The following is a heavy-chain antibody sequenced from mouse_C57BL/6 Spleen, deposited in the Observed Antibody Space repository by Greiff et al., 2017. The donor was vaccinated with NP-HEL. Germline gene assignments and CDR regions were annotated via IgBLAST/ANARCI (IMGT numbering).Heavy chain of an antibody. J-gene: IGHJ4*01. CDR1: GYTFTSYW. CDR3: ARDGNYGFFYAMDY. V-gene: IGHV1-72*01. CDR2: IDPNSGGT. Sequence: QVQLQQPGAELVKPGASVKLSCKASGYTFTSYWMPWVKQRPGRGLEWIGRIDPNSGGTKYNEKFKSKATLTVDNPSSTSYWQLSSLTSEYSSVYYWARDGNYGFFYAMDYWGQGTSVTVSS. D-gene: IGHD2-1*01.